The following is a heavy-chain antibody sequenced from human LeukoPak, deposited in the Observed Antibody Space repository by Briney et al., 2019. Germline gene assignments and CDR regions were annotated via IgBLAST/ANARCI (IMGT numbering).Heavy chain of an antibody. CDR2: ISAYNGYT. D-gene: IGHD3-10*01. CDR1: GYTFTSYG. J-gene: IGHJ5*02. V-gene: IGHV1-18*01. CDR3: ARGQFGGYWFDP. Sequence: ASVKVSCKASGYTFTSYGISWVRQAPGQGLEWMGWISAYNGYTNYVQKLQGRVTMTTDTSTSTAYMELRSLRSDDTAVYYCARGQFGGYWFDPWGQGTLVTVSS.